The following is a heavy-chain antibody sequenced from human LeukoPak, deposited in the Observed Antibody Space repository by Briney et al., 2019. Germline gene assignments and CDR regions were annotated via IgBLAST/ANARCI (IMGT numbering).Heavy chain of an antibody. CDR2: IYHSGST. CDR1: GGSISSSSGNC. D-gene: IGHD4-23*01. CDR3: ARNGGNSDFDY. V-gene: IGHV4-4*02. J-gene: IGHJ4*02. Sequence: SETLSPTCAVSGGSISSSSGNCWTWVRQPPGKGLEWIGEIYHSGSTNYNPSLKSRVTMLLDKSKNQFSLKLSSVTAADTAVYYCARNGGNSDFDYWGQGTLVTVSS.